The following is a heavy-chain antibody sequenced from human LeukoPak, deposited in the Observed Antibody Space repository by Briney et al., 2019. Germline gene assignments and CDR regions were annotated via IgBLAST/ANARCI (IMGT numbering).Heavy chain of an antibody. CDR2: ISATGGST. D-gene: IGHD6-19*01. J-gene: IGHJ4*02. Sequence: GGSPRLSCAASGFTFSSYGITWVRQAPGKGLEWVSPISATGGSTYYADSVKGRFTISRDNSKDTLYLQMNSLRAEDTAVYYCAKGGYSSGWRNYFDYWGQGTLVTVSS. V-gene: IGHV3-23*01. CDR3: AKGGYSSGWRNYFDY. CDR1: GFTFSSYG.